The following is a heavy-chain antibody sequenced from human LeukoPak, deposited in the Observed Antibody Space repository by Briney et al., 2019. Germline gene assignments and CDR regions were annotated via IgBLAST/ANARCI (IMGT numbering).Heavy chain of an antibody. CDR3: ARFGYSTSLDFYLDV. D-gene: IGHD6-13*01. V-gene: IGHV5-51*01. Sequence: GESLKISCQASGFTFTNYWIAWVRQMPGKGLEWMGIVHAGDSDARYSPSFQDQVTMSADKSISTAYLRWNSLRASDSAMYFCARFGYSTSLDFYLDVWGRGTLVAVSS. CDR1: GFTFTNYW. J-gene: IGHJ2*01. CDR2: VHAGDSDA.